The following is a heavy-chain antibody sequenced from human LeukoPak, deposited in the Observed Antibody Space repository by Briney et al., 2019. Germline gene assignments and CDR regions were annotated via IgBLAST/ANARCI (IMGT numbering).Heavy chain of an antibody. CDR3: ARSGPYYYHYLDV. CDR1: GGSISSYY. J-gene: IGHJ6*03. D-gene: IGHD3-10*01. V-gene: IGHV4-59*08. CDR2: IYYSGST. Sequence: SETLSLTCTVSGGSISSYYWSWIRQPPGKGLEWIGYIYYSGSTNYNPSLKSRVAISVDTSKNQFSLKLYSVTAADTAVYFCARSGPYYYHYLDVWGKGTTVTVSS.